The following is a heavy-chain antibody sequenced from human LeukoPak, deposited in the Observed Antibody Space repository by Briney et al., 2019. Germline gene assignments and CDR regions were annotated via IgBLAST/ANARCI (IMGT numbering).Heavy chain of an antibody. CDR2: IIPILGIA. J-gene: IGHJ6*02. V-gene: IGHV1-69*04. CDR3: ARVWRTSSLQTGPPYGMDV. D-gene: IGHD1-14*01. CDR1: GGTFSSYA. Sequence: ASVKVSCKASGGTFSSYAISWVRQAPGQGLEWMGRIIPILGIANYAQKFQGRVTITADKSTSTAYMELSSLRSEDTAVYYCARVWRTSSLQTGPPYGMDVWGQGTTVTVSS.